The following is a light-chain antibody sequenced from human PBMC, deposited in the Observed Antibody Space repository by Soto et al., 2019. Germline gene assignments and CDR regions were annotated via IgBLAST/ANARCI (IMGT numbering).Light chain of an antibody. CDR3: SSYAGRNGSVV. Sequence: QSALTQPPSASGAPGQSVSISCTGTSSNIGAYNVVSWYQQHPGKAPRLMIYGVSKRPSGVPDRFSGSKSGNTASLTVAGLPADDEADYCCSSYAGRNGSVVFGGGTKLTVL. V-gene: IGLV2-8*01. CDR1: SSNIGAYNV. J-gene: IGLJ2*01. CDR2: GVS.